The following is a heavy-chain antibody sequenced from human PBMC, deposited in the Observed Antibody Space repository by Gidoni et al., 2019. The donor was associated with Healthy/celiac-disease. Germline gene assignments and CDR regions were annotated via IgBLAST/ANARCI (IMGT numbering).Heavy chain of an antibody. J-gene: IGHJ4*02. Sequence: EVQLVESGGGLVKPGGSLRLSCAASGFTFLNAWMSWVRQAPGKALEWVGSIKSKTDGGTTDYAAPVKGRFTISRNDSKNTLYLQMNSLKTEDTAVYYCTTSSSGWYLTPYYFDYWGQGTMVTVSS. V-gene: IGHV3-15*01. D-gene: IGHD6-19*01. CDR2: IKSKTDGGTT. CDR3: TTSSSGWYLTPYYFDY. CDR1: GFTFLNAW.